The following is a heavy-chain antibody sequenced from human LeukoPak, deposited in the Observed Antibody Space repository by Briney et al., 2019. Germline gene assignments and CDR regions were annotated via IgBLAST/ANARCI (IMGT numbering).Heavy chain of an antibody. V-gene: IGHV3-48*02. Sequence: GSLRLSCAASGFIFSPYAMNWVRQAPGRGLEWVSYISSTYDIYYSDSVRGRFTISRDNAKNSVYLQMNSLRDEDTAVYYCARDHNWGFDFWGQGTLVAVSS. J-gene: IGHJ4*02. D-gene: IGHD7-27*01. CDR2: ISSTYDI. CDR3: ARDHNWGFDF. CDR1: GFIFSPYA.